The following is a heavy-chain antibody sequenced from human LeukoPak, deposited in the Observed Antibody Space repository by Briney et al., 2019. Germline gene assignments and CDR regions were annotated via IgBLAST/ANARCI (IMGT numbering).Heavy chain of an antibody. J-gene: IGHJ3*02. CDR1: RGSISSYY. V-gene: IGHV4-4*07. D-gene: IGHD2-8*01. CDR3: ARGIVLMVYAIAFDI. Sequence: SETLSLTCTVSRGSISSYYWSWIRQPAGKGLEWIGRTYTSGSTNYNPSLKSRVTMSVDTSKNQFSLKLSSVTAADTAVYYCARGIVLMVYAIAFDIWGQGIMVTVSS. CDR2: TYTSGST.